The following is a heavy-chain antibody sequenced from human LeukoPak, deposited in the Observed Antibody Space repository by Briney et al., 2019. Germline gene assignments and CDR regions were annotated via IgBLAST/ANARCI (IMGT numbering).Heavy chain of an antibody. CDR2: IFHTGDV. D-gene: IGHD2-15*01. CDR3: ARVVASTSIDS. V-gene: IGHV4-38-2*02. J-gene: IGHJ4*02. Sequence: SETLSLTCTVSGHSINSGYFWGWVRQPPGKGPEWIGSIFHTGDVYYNPSLRSRVTLSIDTSRSQVSLKVTSVTAADTALYYCARVVASTSIDSWGQGILVTVSS. CDR1: GHSINSGYF.